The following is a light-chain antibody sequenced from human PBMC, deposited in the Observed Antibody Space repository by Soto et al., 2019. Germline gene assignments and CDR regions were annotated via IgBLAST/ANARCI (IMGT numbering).Light chain of an antibody. Sequence: EIVLTQSPGTLSLSPGERATISCRASQTVNSNYLAWYQHKPGQAPRFLIYGASRRATGIPDRFSSSGTGTDFTLTITRLEPEDVAIYYCQQYFNSPITFGQGTRLEIK. CDR3: QQYFNSPIT. V-gene: IGKV3-20*01. CDR2: GAS. CDR1: QTVNSNY. J-gene: IGKJ5*01.